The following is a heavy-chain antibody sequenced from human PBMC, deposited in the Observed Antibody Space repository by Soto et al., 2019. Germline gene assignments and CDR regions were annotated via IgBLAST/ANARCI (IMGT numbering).Heavy chain of an antibody. CDR1: GYTFTSYG. V-gene: IGHV1-18*01. J-gene: IGHJ4*02. D-gene: IGHD2-2*01. CDR3: AREGIVVVPAAMHPTLDY. CDR2: ISAYNGNT. Sequence: ASVKVSCKASGYTFTSYGIGWVRQAPGQGLEWMGWISAYNGNTNYAQKLQGRVTMTTDTSTSTAYMELRSLRSDDTAVYYCAREGIVVVPAAMHPTLDYWGQGTLVTVSS.